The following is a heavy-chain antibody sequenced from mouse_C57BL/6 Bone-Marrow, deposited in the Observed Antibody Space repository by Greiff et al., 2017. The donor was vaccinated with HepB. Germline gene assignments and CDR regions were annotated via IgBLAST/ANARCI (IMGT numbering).Heavy chain of an antibody. V-gene: IGHV1-78*01. CDR3: ARHYYDDGGGGAY. CDR1: GYTFTDHT. D-gene: IGHD2-4*01. CDR2: IYPSDGSP. Sequence: QVQLQQSDPELVKPGASVKISCKVSGYTFTDHTINWMKQRPEQSLEWIGYIYPSDGSPRYNEKFKGQATLTADKSSSTAYMQLNSLTSEDSAVYFCARHYYDDGGGGAYWGQGTLVTVSA. J-gene: IGHJ3*01.